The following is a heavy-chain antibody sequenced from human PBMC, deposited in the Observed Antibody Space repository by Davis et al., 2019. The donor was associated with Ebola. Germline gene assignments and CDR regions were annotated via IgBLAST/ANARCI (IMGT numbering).Heavy chain of an antibody. V-gene: IGHV3-30*02. CDR2: IRYDGSNK. CDR3: AKDGYVGVVVAATRGNYFDY. J-gene: IGHJ4*02. Sequence: GESLKISCAASGFTFSSYGMHWARQAPGKGLEWVAFIRYDGSNKYYADSVKGRFTISRDNSKNTLYLQMNSLRAEDTAVYYCAKDGYVGVVVAATRGNYFDYWGQGTLVTVSS. CDR1: GFTFSSYG. D-gene: IGHD2-15*01.